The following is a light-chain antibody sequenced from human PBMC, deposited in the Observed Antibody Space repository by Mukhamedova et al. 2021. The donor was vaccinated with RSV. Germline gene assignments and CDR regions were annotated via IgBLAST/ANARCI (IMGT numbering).Light chain of an antibody. CDR3: QQYGSSPRT. Sequence: SSYLAWYQQKPGQAPRLLIYGASSRATGIPDRFSDSGSGTDFTLTISRLEPEDFAVYYCQQYGSSPRTFGQGTKVEIK. J-gene: IGKJ1*01. CDR2: GAS. CDR1: SSY. V-gene: IGKV3-20*01.